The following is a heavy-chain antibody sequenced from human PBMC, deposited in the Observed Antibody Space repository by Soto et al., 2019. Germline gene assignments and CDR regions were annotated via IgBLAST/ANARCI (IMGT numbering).Heavy chain of an antibody. CDR3: ARLDTVAATDY. Sequence: PSQPLSLTCTVSGGSISSRSCYWGWIRQPPGKGLEWIGSIYYSGSTYYNPSLKSRVTISVDTSKNQFSLKLSSVTAVYSAVYYCARLDTVAATDYWGQGTLVTVSS. CDR2: IYYSGST. D-gene: IGHD2-15*01. J-gene: IGHJ4*02. CDR1: GGSISSRSCY. V-gene: IGHV4-39*01.